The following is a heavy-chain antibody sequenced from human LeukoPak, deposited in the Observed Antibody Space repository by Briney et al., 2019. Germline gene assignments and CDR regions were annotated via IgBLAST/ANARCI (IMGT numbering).Heavy chain of an antibody. CDR2: IYYSGST. CDR3: ARAAGYSSGWSDS. CDR1: GGSLSSYY. J-gene: IGHJ5*01. D-gene: IGHD6-19*01. Sequence: PSETLSLTCTVSGGSLSSYYWSWIRQPPGKGLEWIGYIYYSGSTNYNPSLKSRVTISVDTSKNQFSLQLNSVTPEDTAVYYCARAAGYSSGWSDSWGQGTLVTVSS. V-gene: IGHV4-59*12.